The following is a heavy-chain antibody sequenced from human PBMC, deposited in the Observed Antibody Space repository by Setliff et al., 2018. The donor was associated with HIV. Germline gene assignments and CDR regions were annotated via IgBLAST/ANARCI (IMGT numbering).Heavy chain of an antibody. CDR2: ISAYNGNT. D-gene: IGHD3-22*01. V-gene: IGHV1-18*01. Sequence: GASVKVSCKASGYTFTSYGISWVRQAPGQGLEWMGWISAYNGNTNYAQKLQGRVTMTTDTSTSTAYLELRSLRSDDTAVYYCAREFSGYYYDSSGRRGPSRDWYFDLWGRGTLVTVSS. CDR3: AREFSGYYYDSSGRRGPSRDWYFDL. J-gene: IGHJ2*01. CDR1: GYTFTSYG.